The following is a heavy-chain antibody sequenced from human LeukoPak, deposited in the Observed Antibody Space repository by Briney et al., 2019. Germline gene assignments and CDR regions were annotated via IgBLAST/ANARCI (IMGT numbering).Heavy chain of an antibody. V-gene: IGHV4-59*01. J-gene: IGHJ6*03. CDR3: ARHGVFGVDPTPYYYYMDV. D-gene: IGHD3-3*01. Sequence: SETLSLTCTVSGGSISSYYWSWIRQPPGKGLEWIGYIYYSGSTNYNPSLKSRVTISVDTSKNQFSLKLSSVTAADTAVYYCARHGVFGVDPTPYYYYMDVWGKGTTVTVSS. CDR1: GGSISSYY. CDR2: IYYSGST.